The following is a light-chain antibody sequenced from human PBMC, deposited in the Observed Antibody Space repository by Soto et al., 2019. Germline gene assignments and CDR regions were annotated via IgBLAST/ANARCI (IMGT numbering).Light chain of an antibody. CDR2: DVS. CDR1: RSDVGGYNY. Sequence: QSVLTQPASVSGSPGQSITISCTGTRSDVGGYNYVSWYQHHPGKAPKLMIYDVSNRPSGVSNRFSGSKSGNTASLTISGLQAEDEADYYCSSYTTSSTLVGGGTKLTVL. CDR3: SSYTTSSTL. V-gene: IGLV2-14*03. J-gene: IGLJ2*01.